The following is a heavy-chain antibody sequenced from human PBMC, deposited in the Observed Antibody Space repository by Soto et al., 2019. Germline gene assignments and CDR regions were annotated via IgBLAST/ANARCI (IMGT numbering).Heavy chain of an antibody. J-gene: IGHJ4*02. CDR2: ISWHGDSI. D-gene: IGHD6-19*01. CDR1: GFTFDDYA. V-gene: IGHV3-9*01. CDR3: AKDVVPAVAGGGFDF. Sequence: EVQLVESGGGLVQPGRSLRLSCAASGFTFDDYAMHWVRQAPGKGLEWVSGISWHGDSIGYADSVKGRFIISRDNAKGFVHLQMNSLRAEDTALYYYAKDVVPAVAGGGFDFWGEGTLVTVSS.